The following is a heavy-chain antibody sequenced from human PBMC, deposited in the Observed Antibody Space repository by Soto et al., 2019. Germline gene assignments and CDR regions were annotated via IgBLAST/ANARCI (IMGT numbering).Heavy chain of an antibody. CDR1: GGSFSGYY. V-gene: IGHV4-34*01. Sequence: TSETLSLTCAVYGGSFSGYYCTWSRPPPGKGLGWIGEINHSGTINFNPSLKSRLTISLDTSKKHFSLKLSSVTDADTAAYYCARADRTLVTSYSLDVWGQGTTVTVSS. CDR2: INHSGTI. J-gene: IGHJ6*02. D-gene: IGHD2-21*02. CDR3: ARADRTLVTSYSLDV.